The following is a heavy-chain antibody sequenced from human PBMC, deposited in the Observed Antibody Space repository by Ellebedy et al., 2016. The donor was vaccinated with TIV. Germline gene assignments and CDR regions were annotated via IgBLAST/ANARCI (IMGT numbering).Heavy chain of an antibody. CDR1: GGTFSSYA. V-gene: IGHV1-69*05. Sequence: AASVKVSCKASGGTFSSYAISWARQAPGQGLEWMGGIIPIFGTANYAQKFQGRVTMTRDTSISTAYMELSSLRSEDTAVYYCARGIDYGGNSDAFDIWGQGTMVTVSS. CDR3: ARGIDYGGNSDAFDI. CDR2: IIPIFGTA. D-gene: IGHD4-23*01. J-gene: IGHJ3*02.